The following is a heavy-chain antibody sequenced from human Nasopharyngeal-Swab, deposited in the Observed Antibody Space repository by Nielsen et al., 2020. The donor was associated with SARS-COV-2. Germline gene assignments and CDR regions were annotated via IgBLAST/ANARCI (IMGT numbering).Heavy chain of an antibody. Sequence: WIRQPPGKGLEWIGYIYYSGSTYYNPSLKSRVTISVDTSKNQFSLKLSSVTAADTAVYYCARNPTAQGHGYYYYMDAWGKGTTVTVSS. CDR2: IYYSGST. V-gene: IGHV4-30-4*01. J-gene: IGHJ6*03. CDR3: ARNPTAQGHGYYYYMDA. D-gene: IGHD5-18*01.